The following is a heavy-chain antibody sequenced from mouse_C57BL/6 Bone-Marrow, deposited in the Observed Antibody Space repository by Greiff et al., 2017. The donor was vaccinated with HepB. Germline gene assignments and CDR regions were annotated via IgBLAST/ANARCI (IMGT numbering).Heavy chain of an antibody. CDR2: IDPENGDT. V-gene: IGHV14-4*01. CDR1: GFNIKDDY. Sequence: EVQLQQSGAELVRPGASVKLSCTASGFNIKDDYMHWVKQRPEQGLEWIGWIDPENGDTEFASKFQGKATITADTSSNTAYLQLSSLTSEDTAVYYCTPYSNVDYWGQGTTLTVSS. D-gene: IGHD2-5*01. CDR3: TPYSNVDY. J-gene: IGHJ2*01.